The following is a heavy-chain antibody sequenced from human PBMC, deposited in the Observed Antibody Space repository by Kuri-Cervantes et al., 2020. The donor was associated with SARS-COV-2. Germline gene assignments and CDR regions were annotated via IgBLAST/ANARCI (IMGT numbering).Heavy chain of an antibody. CDR2: VYHTGGA. CDR1: DDSLSSGPYS. J-gene: IGHJ6*02. D-gene: IGHD6-6*01. V-gene: IGHV4-30-2*01. Sequence: SETLSLTCAVSDDSLSSGPYSWSWIRQPPGKGLEWIGNVYHTGGAYYNPSLKSRVTISVDTSKNQFSLKLSSVTAADTAVYCCARGREYSSSSLYYYGMDVWGQGTMVTVSS. CDR3: ARGREYSSSSLYYYGMDV.